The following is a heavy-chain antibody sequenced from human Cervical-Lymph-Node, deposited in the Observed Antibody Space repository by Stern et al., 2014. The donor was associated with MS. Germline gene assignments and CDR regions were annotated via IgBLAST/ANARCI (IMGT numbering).Heavy chain of an antibody. J-gene: IGHJ4*02. CDR3: AREPAFSSGWNNYFDF. CDR2: SWYDGTAE. CDR1: GFIFTNYG. Sequence: VQLLESGGGVVQPGRSLRLSCAASGFIFTNYGIHWVRQAPGKGLEWVALSWYDGTAEYYRDSVKGRFTVSRDTSKNTIYLEMNSLRAEDTAVYYCAREPAFSSGWNNYFDFWGRGALVTVSS. V-gene: IGHV3-33*01. D-gene: IGHD3-22*01.